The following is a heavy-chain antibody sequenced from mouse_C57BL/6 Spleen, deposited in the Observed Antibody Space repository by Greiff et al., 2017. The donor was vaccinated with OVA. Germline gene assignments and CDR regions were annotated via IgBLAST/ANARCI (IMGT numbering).Heavy chain of an antibody. Sequence: EVQGVESGGGLVQPGGSLKLSCAASGFTFSDYYMSWVRQTPEKRLEWVAYISNGGGSTYYPDTVKGRFTISRDNAKNTLYLKMSRLKSEDTAMYYCARHVDGYYVYVDYWGQGTTLTVSS. V-gene: IGHV5-12*01. CDR3: ARHVDGYYVYVDY. CDR2: ISNGGGST. J-gene: IGHJ2*01. CDR1: GFTFSDYY. D-gene: IGHD2-3*01.